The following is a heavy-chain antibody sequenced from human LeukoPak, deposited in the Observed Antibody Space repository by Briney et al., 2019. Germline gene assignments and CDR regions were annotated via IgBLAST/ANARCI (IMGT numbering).Heavy chain of an antibody. CDR2: IKQDGSEK. D-gene: IGHD1-1*01. CDR1: GFTFSDYW. V-gene: IGHV3-7*01. J-gene: IGHJ3*02. CDR3: ARDEAGTTLKFGFHI. Sequence: GGSLRLSCVVSGFTFSDYWMSWVRQAPGKGLEWVANIKQDGSEKYYVDSVKGRFIISRDNAEKSLDLQMNSLTVEDTAVYYCARDEAGTTLKFGFHIWGQGTMVTVSS.